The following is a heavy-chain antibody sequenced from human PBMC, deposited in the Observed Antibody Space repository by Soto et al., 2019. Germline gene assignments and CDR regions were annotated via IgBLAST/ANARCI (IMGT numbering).Heavy chain of an antibody. J-gene: IGHJ6*02. CDR2: INHSGST. Sequence: AETLSLTFAVHGGSFSGYSWSWIRQPPGKGLEWIGEINHSGSTNYAPSLKSRVTISVDTSKNQLSLKLSSVTAADTAVYYCASQLVRWGYYCYMDFWGQGTMVTVSS. D-gene: IGHD6-6*01. CDR1: GGSFSGYS. V-gene: IGHV4-34*01. CDR3: ASQLVRWGYYCYMDF.